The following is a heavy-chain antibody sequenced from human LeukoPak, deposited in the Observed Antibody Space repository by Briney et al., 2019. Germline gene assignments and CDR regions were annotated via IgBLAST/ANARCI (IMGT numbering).Heavy chain of an antibody. CDR2: IYYSGST. D-gene: IGHD1-26*01. CDR1: GGSISSDY. V-gene: IGHV4-59*01. CDR3: AREELPGAFDI. Sequence: SETLSLTCTVSGGSISSDYWSWIRQPPGKGLEWIGYIYYSGSTNYNPSLKSRVTISVDTSKNQFSLKLISVTAADTAVYYCAREELPGAFDIWGQGTMVTVSS. J-gene: IGHJ3*02.